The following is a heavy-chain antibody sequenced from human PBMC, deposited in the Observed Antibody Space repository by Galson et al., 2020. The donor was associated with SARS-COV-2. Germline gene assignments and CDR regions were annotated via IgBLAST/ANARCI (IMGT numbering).Heavy chain of an antibody. Sequence: SETLSLTCTVSADSIISGGHYWSWIRQHPGQGLEWLEYIYYSGNTYYNPALKSRLSISVDTSKNQFSLELSSVTAADTAVYCCARCLAVAGHRNWFDPWGQGTLVTVSS. V-gene: IGHV4-31*03. CDR1: ADSIISGGHY. CDR3: ARCLAVAGHRNWFDP. J-gene: IGHJ5*02. D-gene: IGHD6-19*01. CDR2: IYYSGNT.